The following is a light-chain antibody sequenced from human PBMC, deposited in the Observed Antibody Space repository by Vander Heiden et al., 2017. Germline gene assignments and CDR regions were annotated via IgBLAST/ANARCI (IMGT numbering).Light chain of an antibody. CDR1: QSVSSN. Sequence: EIVMTQSPATPSVSPGERATLSCRASQSVSSNLAWYQQKPGQAPRLLIYGASTRATGIPARFSGSGSGTESTLTISSLQSEDFAVYYCQQYNNWPPYTFGQGTKLEIK. CDR3: QQYNNWPPYT. V-gene: IGKV3-15*01. J-gene: IGKJ2*01. CDR2: GAS.